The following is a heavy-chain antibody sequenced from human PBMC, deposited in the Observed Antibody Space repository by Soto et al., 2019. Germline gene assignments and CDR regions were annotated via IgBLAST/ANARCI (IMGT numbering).Heavy chain of an antibody. D-gene: IGHD2-2*01. CDR2: ISWNSGSI. V-gene: IGHV3-9*01. CDR3: AKGGQLLTEGGGY. Sequence: EVQLVESGGGLVQSGRSLRLSCAASGFTFDDYAMHWVRQAPGKGLEWVSGISWNSGSIGYADSVKGRFTISRDNAKNSLYLQMNSLRAEDTALYYCAKGGQLLTEGGGYWGQGTLVTVSS. J-gene: IGHJ4*02. CDR1: GFTFDDYA.